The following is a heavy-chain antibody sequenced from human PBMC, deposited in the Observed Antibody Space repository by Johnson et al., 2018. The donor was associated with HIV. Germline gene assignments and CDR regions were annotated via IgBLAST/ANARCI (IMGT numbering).Heavy chain of an antibody. CDR1: GFTFSSYA. D-gene: IGHD7-27*01. CDR2: TRHDGSNK. CDR3: AKDERQLGGWSHAFDI. V-gene: IGHV3-30*02. J-gene: IGHJ3*02. Sequence: QVQLVESGGGVVQPGGSLRLSCAASGFTFSSYAMHWVRQAPGKGLEWVAFTRHDGSNKYYADSVEGRFTISRDNYKSTLYLQMSSLKAEDTAVYYCAKDERQLGGWSHAFDIWGQGTMVTVSS.